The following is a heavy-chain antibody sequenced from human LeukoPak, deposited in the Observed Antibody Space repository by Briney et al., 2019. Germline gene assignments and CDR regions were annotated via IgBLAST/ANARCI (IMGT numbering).Heavy chain of an antibody. V-gene: IGHV3-23*01. Sequence: GGSLRLSCAASGFTFSSYAMSWVRQAPGKGLEWVSAISGSGGSTYYADSVKGRFTISRDNSKNTLYLQMNSLRAEDTALYYCARYCGSASCYSGFDYWGQGTLVTVAS. CDR3: ARYCGSASCYSGFDY. CDR2: ISGSGGST. D-gene: IGHD2-15*01. J-gene: IGHJ4*02. CDR1: GFTFSSYA.